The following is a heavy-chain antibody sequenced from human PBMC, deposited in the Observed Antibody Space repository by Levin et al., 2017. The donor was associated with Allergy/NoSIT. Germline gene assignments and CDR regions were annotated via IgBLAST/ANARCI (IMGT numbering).Heavy chain of an antibody. CDR1: GYTFTSYA. J-gene: IGHJ5*02. CDR2: INAGNGNT. CDR3: AREGTVYYDFWSGSTKDLNWFDH. D-gene: IGHD3-3*01. V-gene: IGHV1-3*01. Sequence: GESLKISCKASGYTFTSYAMHWVRQAPGQRLEWMGWINAGNGNTKYSQKFQGRVTITRDTSASTAYMELSSLRSEDTAVYYCAREGTVYYDFWSGSTKDLNWFDHWGQGTLVTVSS.